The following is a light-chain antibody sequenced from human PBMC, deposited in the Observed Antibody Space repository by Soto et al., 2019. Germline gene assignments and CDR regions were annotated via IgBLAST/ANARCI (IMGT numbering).Light chain of an antibody. Sequence: EIVMTQSPATLSVSPGERATLSCRASQSVSSNLAWYQQKPGQAPRLLIYGASTRATGIPARFSGSGSGTEFPLTISSLHSEDFAVYYCQQYNNWPPWTFGQGTKV. CDR1: QSVSSN. J-gene: IGKJ1*01. V-gene: IGKV3-15*01. CDR3: QQYNNWPPWT. CDR2: GAS.